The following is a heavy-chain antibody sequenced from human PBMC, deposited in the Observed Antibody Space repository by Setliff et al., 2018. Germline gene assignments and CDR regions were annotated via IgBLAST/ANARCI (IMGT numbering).Heavy chain of an antibody. Sequence: SETLSLTCTVSDGSLYSGNYYWSWIRQPPGKGLEWIGEINHSGSTNYNPSLKSRVTISVDTSKNQFSLKLSSVTAADTAVYYCARSEGRRDGYNWWGQGTLVTVSS. D-gene: IGHD5-12*01. CDR2: INHSGST. J-gene: IGHJ4*02. V-gene: IGHV4-34*01. CDR1: DGSLYSGNYY. CDR3: ARSEGRRDGYNW.